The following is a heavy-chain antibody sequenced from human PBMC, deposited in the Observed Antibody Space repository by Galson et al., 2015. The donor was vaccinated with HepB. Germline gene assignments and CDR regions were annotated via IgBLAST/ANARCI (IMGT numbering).Heavy chain of an antibody. J-gene: IGHJ5*02. V-gene: IGHV3-23*01. Sequence: SLRLSCAASGFTFGSTAMTWVRQAPGKGLEWVSGISANGGSRFYAESMKGRFTISRDNSKNTLSFQMNSLRAEDTAVYYCAKGYGLFDLWGQGTLVTVSS. CDR3: AKGYGLFDL. CDR2: ISANGGSR. D-gene: IGHD4-17*01. CDR1: GFTFGSTA.